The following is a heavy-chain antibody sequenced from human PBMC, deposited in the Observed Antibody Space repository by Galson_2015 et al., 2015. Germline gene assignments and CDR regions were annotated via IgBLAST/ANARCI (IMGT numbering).Heavy chain of an antibody. CDR2: IYSGGST. J-gene: IGHJ4*02. CDR1: GFTVSSNY. V-gene: IGHV3-53*01. D-gene: IGHD1-1*01. CDR3: AGDGGRYNWNDALGY. Sequence: SLRLSCAASGFTVSSNYMSWVRQAPGKGLEWVSVIYSGGSTYYADSVKGRFTISRDNSKNTLYLQMNSLRAEDTAVYYCAGDGGRYNWNDALGYWGQGTLVTVSS.